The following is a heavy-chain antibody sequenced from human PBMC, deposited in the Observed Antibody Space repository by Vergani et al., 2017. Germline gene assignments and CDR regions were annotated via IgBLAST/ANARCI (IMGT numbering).Heavy chain of an antibody. CDR2: IKQDGSEK. CDR1: GFTFSSYW. J-gene: IGHJ6*03. CDR3: ARGTSCSSTSCYRFGYYYYYYMDV. D-gene: IGHD2-2*01. V-gene: IGHV3-7*01. Sequence: EVQLVESGGGLVLPGGSLRLSCAASGFTFSSYWMSWVRQAPGKGLEWVANIKQDGSEKYYVDSVKGRFTISRDNAKNSLYLQMNSLRAEDTAVYYCARGTSCSSTSCYRFGYYYYYYMDVWGKGP.